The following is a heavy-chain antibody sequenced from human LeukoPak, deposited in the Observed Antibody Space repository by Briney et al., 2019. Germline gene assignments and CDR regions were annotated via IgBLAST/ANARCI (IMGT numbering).Heavy chain of an antibody. Sequence: GGSWGLSGAASGLIFSERYLDWVRQAPGKGLEWVGRISNKANSYTTEYATSVKGRFTISRDDSKDSLFLQMNDLKTEDTAVYHCTRGYSGAYIYAFDVWGQGTMVTVSS. CDR2: ISNKANSYTT. J-gene: IGHJ3*01. V-gene: IGHV3-72*01. CDR1: GLIFSERY. CDR3: TRGYSGAYIYAFDV. D-gene: IGHD5-12*01.